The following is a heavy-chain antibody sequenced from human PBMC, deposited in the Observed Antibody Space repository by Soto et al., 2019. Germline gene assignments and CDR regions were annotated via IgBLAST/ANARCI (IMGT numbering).Heavy chain of an antibody. CDR2: IIPIFGST. CDR3: ARSSFDRSGYYVYYFDS. V-gene: IGHV1-69*06. CDR1: GGTVTNYA. Sequence: SVKVSCKASGGTVTNYAINWVRQAPGQGLEWMGGIIPIFGSTNYAQTFQARVTFTADRSTTTVYMELKSLTVEDTAVYYCARSSFDRSGYYVYYFDSWGQGTLVTVSS. D-gene: IGHD3-9*01. J-gene: IGHJ4*02.